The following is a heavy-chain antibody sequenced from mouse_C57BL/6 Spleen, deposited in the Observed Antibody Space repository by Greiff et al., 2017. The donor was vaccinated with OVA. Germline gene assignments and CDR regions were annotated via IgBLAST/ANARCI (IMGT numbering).Heavy chain of an antibody. Sequence: DVMLVESGGGLVQPKGSLKLSCAASGFSFNTYAMNWVRQAPGKGLEWVARIRSKSNNYATYYADSVKDRFTISRDDSESMLYLQMNNLKTEDTAMYYCVRDFYAMDYWGQGTSVTVSS. CDR1: GFSFNTYA. CDR2: IRSKSNNYAT. CDR3: VRDFYAMDY. V-gene: IGHV10-1*01. J-gene: IGHJ4*01.